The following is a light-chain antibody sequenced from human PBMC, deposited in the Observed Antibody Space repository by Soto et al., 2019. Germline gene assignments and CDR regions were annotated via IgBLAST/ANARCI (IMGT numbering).Light chain of an antibody. V-gene: IGKV3-20*01. CDR2: GAS. CDR3: QQYSSSPQT. J-gene: IGKJ1*01. CDR1: QSVSSSY. Sequence: EIVLTQSPDTLSLSPGERATLSCRASQSVSSSYLAWYQQKPGQAPRLLIYGASSRATGIPDRFSGSGSETDFTLTIARLEPEDFAVYYCQQYSSSPQTFGQGTKV.